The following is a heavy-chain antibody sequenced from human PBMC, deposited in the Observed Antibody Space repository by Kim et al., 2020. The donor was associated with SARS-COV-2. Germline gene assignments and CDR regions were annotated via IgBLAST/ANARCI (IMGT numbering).Heavy chain of an antibody. J-gene: IGHJ6*02. CDR2: IHQSGST. CDR1: GGSFSGHY. Sequence: SQTLSLTCAVYGGSFSGHYWSWIRPPPGKGLEWIGEIHQSGSTNYNPSLKSRVTISIDTSKNQFSLKLSSVTAADTGFYYCARGRAGVVPAPILGIGPHYDYFIMDVWGHGTTVTVSS. V-gene: IGHV4-34*01. CDR3: ARGRAGVVPAPILGIGPHYDYFIMDV. D-gene: IGHD2-2*02.